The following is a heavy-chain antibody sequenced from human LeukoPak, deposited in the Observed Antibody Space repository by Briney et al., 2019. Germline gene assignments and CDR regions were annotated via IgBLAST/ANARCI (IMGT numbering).Heavy chain of an antibody. J-gene: IGHJ4*02. CDR3: AREGGYYDTTGYYAY. Sequence: ASVKVSCKTSGYTFSGYYIHWVRQAPGQGLEWMGWINPNTGDTTYAQNFQGRVTMARGTSINTAYMELTRLRFDDTAVYYCAREGGYYDTTGYYAYWGQGSLVTVSS. CDR1: GYTFSGYY. V-gene: IGHV1-2*02. D-gene: IGHD3-22*01. CDR2: INPNTGDT.